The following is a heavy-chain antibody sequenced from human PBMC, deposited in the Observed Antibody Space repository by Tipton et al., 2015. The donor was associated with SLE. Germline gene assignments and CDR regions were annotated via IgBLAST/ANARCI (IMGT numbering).Heavy chain of an antibody. CDR2: IYYSGST. V-gene: IGHV4-39*01. D-gene: IGHD4-17*01. CDR3: ARLFSPTPYGDYVYFDY. CDR1: GGSISSSSYY. Sequence: LRLSCTVSGGSISSSSYYWGWIRQPPGKGLEWIGSIYYSGSTYYNPSLKSRVTISVDTSKNQFSLKLSSVTAADTAVYYCARLFSPTPYGDYVYFDYWGQGTLVTVSS. J-gene: IGHJ4*02.